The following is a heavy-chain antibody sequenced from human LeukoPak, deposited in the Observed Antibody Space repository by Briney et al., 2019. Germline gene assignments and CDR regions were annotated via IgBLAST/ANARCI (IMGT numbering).Heavy chain of an antibody. CDR2: ISIDGAKT. Sequence: GGSLRLSCAASGFTFNNFAMHWVRQAPGKGLEWVAVISIDGAKTYSADSVKGRFTISRDNSKKTLYLKMNTVRAEDTAVYYCAKGEGGSSSWYDFYDYGMDVWAKGPRSPSPQ. V-gene: IGHV3-30*18. CDR3: AKGEGGSSSWYDFYDYGMDV. CDR1: GFTFNNFA. D-gene: IGHD2-2*01. J-gene: IGHJ6*04.